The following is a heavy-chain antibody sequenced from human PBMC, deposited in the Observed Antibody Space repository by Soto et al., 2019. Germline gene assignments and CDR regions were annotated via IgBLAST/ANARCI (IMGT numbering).Heavy chain of an antibody. Sequence: QLQLQESGPGLVTPSETLSLTCTVSGGSISSSSYYWGWIRQPPRKGLEWIGSIYYSGSTYYNPALKSLVTISVDTSKDQFTRKLRSMTVADTAVYYYARHVGFNCNDDWGLFDYWCQGTLVTVSS. CDR1: GGSISSSSYY. D-gene: IGHD1-1*01. V-gene: IGHV4-39*01. J-gene: IGHJ4*02. CDR3: ARHVGFNCNDDWGLFDY. CDR2: IYYSGST.